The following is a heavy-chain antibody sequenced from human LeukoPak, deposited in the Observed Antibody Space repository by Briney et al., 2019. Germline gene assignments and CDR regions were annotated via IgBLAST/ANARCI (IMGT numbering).Heavy chain of an antibody. CDR2: ISGSGGST. CDR3: AKPRDCSGGSCYSLAIYYYYGMTS. V-gene: IGHV3-23*01. CDR1: GFTFSSYA. Sequence: QPGGSLRLSCAASGFTFSSYAMSWVRQAPGKGLEWVSAISGSGGSTYYADSVKGRFTISRENSKNTSYMQMNILRADATAVYYSAKPRDCSGGSCYSLAIYYYYGMTSGAKGPRSPSP. J-gene: IGHJ6*02. D-gene: IGHD2-15*01.